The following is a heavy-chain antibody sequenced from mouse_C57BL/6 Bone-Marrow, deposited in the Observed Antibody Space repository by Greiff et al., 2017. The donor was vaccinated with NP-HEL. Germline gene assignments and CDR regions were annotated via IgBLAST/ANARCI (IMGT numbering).Heavy chain of an antibody. CDR3: ARDYDPYYAMDY. D-gene: IGHD2-4*01. CDR1: GYTFTCYW. CDR2: IHPNSGST. V-gene: IGHV1-64*01. J-gene: IGHJ4*01. Sequence: QVQLQQPRAELVKPGASVKLSCKASGYTFTCYWMHWVKQRPGQGLEWIGMIHPNSGSTNYNEKFKSKATLTVDKSSSTAYMQLSSLTSEDSAVYYCARDYDPYYAMDYWGQGTSVTVSS.